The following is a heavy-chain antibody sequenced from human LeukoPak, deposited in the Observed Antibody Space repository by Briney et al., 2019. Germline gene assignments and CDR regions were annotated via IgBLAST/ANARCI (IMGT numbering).Heavy chain of an antibody. CDR1: GGSISSGGYY. D-gene: IGHD3-3*01. Sequence: KTSQTLSLTCTVSGGSISSGGYYWSWIRQHPGKGLEWIGYIYYSGSTYYNPSLKSRVTISVDTSKNQFSLKLSSVTAADTAVYYCASESPITIFGVVTSSWGQEPWSPSPQ. J-gene: IGHJ5*01. CDR2: IYYSGST. V-gene: IGHV4-31*03. CDR3: ASESPITIFGVVTSS.